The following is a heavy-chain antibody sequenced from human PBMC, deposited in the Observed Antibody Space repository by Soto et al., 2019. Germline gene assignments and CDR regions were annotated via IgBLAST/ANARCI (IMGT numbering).Heavy chain of an antibody. V-gene: IGHV3-9*01. CDR1: GFSFDDYA. CDR3: AKALADPYSNYVEHGTFYYGMDV. D-gene: IGHD4-4*01. Sequence: GGSLRLSCAASGFSFDDYAMHWVRQGPGKGLEWVSGISWNTGIIGYVDSVKSRFTISRDNAKNSLYLQMDTLRPEDTALYYCAKALADPYSNYVEHGTFYYGMDVWGQGTTVTVSS. J-gene: IGHJ6*02. CDR2: ISWNTGII.